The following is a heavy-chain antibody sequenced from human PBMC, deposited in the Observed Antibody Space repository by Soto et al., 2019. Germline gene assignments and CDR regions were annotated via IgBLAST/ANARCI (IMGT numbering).Heavy chain of an antibody. CDR2: ISGSGGST. CDR3: AKRSAMVRGVIQCPFDY. CDR1: GFTFSSYA. J-gene: IGHJ4*02. V-gene: IGHV3-23*01. D-gene: IGHD3-10*01. Sequence: GGSLRLSCAASGFTFSSYAMSWVRQAPGKGLEWVSAISGSGGSTYYADSVKGRFTISRDNSKNTLYLQMNSLRAEDTAVYYCAKRSAMVRGVIQCPFDYWGQGTLVTVSS.